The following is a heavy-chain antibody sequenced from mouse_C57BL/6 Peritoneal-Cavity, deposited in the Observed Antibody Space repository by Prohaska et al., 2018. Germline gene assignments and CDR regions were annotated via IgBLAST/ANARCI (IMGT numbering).Heavy chain of an antibody. V-gene: IGHV1-7*01. CDR3: ARRDYDGIFFDY. Sequence: NLSCKASVYTFTSYWMHWVKQRPVQVLEWIGYINPSSGYTKYNQKFKDKATLTADKSSSTAYMQLSSLTYEDSAVYYCARRDYDGIFFDYWGQGTTLTVSS. J-gene: IGHJ2*01. CDR1: VYTFTSYW. D-gene: IGHD2-3*01. CDR2: INPSSGYT.